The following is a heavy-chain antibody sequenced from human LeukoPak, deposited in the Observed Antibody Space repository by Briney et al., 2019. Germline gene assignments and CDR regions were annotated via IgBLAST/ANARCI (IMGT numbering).Heavy chain of an antibody. V-gene: IGHV3-30-3*01. CDR3: AKDSNSGWSFDY. J-gene: IGHJ4*02. CDR2: ISYDGSNK. Sequence: GGSLRLSCAASGFTFSSYAMHWVRQAPGKGLEWVSVISYDGSNKYYADSVKGRFTISRVNSKNTLYLQMNSLRAEDTAVYYCAKDSNSGWSFDYWGQGTLVTVSS. CDR1: GFTFSSYA. D-gene: IGHD6-19*01.